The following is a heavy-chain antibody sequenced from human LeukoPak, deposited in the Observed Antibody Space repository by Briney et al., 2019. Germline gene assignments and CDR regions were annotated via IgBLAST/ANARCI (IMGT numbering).Heavy chain of an antibody. D-gene: IGHD4-17*01. J-gene: IGHJ2*01. Sequence: ESLKISCKGSGYSFTSYWIGWVRQMPGKGLEWMGIIYPGDSDTRYSPSFQGQVTISADKSISTAYLQWSSLKASDTAIYYCARRNYGDYQGFYWYFDLWGRGTLVTVSS. V-gene: IGHV5-51*01. CDR1: GYSFTSYW. CDR3: ARRNYGDYQGFYWYFDL. CDR2: IYPGDSDT.